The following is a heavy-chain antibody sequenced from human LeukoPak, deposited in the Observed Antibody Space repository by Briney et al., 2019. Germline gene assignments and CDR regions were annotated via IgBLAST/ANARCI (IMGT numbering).Heavy chain of an antibody. CDR1: GYTFTSYG. J-gene: IGHJ4*02. CDR2: ISAYNGNT. V-gene: IGHV1-18*01. D-gene: IGHD1-26*01. Sequence: GASVKVSCKASGYTFTSYGISWVRQAPGQGLAWMGFISAYNGNTHYAQKLQGRVTMTTDTSTSTAYMELRSLRADDTAVYYCARDLLAIVGATTYDYWGQGTLVTVSS. CDR3: ARDLLAIVGATTYDY.